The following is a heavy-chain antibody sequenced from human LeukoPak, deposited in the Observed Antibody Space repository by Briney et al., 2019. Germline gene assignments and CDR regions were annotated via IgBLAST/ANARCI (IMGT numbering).Heavy chain of an antibody. CDR1: GFTFSRYG. J-gene: IGHJ4*02. CDR3: AKDGSSGYYYGFDY. CDR2: ISGSGGST. Sequence: PGGSLRLSCAASGFTFSRYGMSWVRQAPGKGLEWVSAISGSGGSTYYADSVKGRFTISRDNSKNSLYMQMNSLRAEDTAVYYCAKDGSSGYYYGFDYWGQGTLVTVSS. V-gene: IGHV3-23*01. D-gene: IGHD3-22*01.